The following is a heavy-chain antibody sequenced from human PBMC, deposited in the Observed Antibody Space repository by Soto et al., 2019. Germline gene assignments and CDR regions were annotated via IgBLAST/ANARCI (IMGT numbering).Heavy chain of an antibody. D-gene: IGHD4-4*01. J-gene: IGHJ4*02. CDR2: IYYSGST. CDR3: ACTRDDYNYDY. Sequence: SETLSLTCTVSGGSISSYHWSWIRQPPGKGLEWIGYIYYSGSTNYNPSLKSRVTVSVDTSKNQFSLKLSSVTAADTAVYYCACTRDDYNYDYWGQGTLVTVSS. V-gene: IGHV4-59*01. CDR1: GGSISSYH.